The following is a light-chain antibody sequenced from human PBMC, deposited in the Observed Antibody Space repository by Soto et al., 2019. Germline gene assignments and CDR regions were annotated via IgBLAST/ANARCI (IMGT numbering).Light chain of an antibody. Sequence: EIVLTQSPGTLSLSPGERASLSCRASQSVSSSYLAWYQQKPGQAPRLLIYGASSRATGIPDRFSGSGSGTDFTLNISRLEPEDFSVYYCQQYGRSALTFGGGTKVDIK. CDR2: GAS. CDR3: QQYGRSALT. V-gene: IGKV3-20*01. CDR1: QSVSSSY. J-gene: IGKJ4*01.